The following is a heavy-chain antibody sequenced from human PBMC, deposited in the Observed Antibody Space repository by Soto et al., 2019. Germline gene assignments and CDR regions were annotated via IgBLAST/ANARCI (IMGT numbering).Heavy chain of an antibody. CDR3: AKGIWEQVTWFDP. CDR1: GFTFSSYA. D-gene: IGHD1-26*01. V-gene: IGHV3-23*01. J-gene: IGHJ5*02. CDR2: ISGSGGST. Sequence: EVQLLESGGGLVKPGGSLRLSCAASGFTFSSYAMSWFRQAPGQGLEWVSEISGSGGSTYYADSVKGRFTISRDNSKNTLYRQMNSLRAEHTAVYYGAKGIWEQVTWFDPWGQGTLVTVSS.